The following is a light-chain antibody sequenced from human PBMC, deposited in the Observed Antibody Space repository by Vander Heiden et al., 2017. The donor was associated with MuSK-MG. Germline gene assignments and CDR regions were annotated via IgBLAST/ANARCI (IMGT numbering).Light chain of an antibody. CDR2: QDS. V-gene: IGLV3-1*01. J-gene: IGLJ2*01. CDR3: QARDSNTVV. CDR1: KLGEKY. Sequence: SYELTQPPSVSVSTGQTARITCSGDKLGEKYTSWYQQKPGHSPMLVMFQDSQRPSGIPERFSGSNSGNTATLTISGTQALDEADYYCQARDSNTVVFGGGTQLTVL.